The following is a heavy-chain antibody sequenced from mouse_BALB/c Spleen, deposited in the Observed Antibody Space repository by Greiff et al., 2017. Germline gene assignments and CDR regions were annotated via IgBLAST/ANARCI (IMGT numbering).Heavy chain of an antibody. V-gene: IGHV1-7*01. CDR1: GYTFTSYW. CDR2: INPSTGYT. CDR3: ARGNYDAMDY. D-gene: IGHD2-1*01. Sequence: QVQLQHSGAELAKPGASVKMSCKASGYTFTSYWMHWVKQRPGQGLEWIGYINPSTGYTEYNQKFKDKATLTADKSSSTAYMQLSSLTSEDSAVYYCARGNYDAMDYWGQGTSVTVSS. J-gene: IGHJ4*01.